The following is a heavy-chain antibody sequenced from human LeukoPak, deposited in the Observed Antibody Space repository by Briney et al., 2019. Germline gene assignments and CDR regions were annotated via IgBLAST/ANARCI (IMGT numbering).Heavy chain of an antibody. CDR2: INHSGST. Sequence: SETLSLTCAVYGGSFSGYYWSWIRQPPGKGLEWIGEINHSGSTNYNPSLKSRVTISVDTSKNQFSLKLSSVTAADTAVYYCARGVLRYFDCLSFFDYWGQGTLVTVSS. J-gene: IGHJ4*02. CDR1: GGSFSGYY. D-gene: IGHD3-9*01. CDR3: ARGVLRYFDCLSFFDY. V-gene: IGHV4-34*01.